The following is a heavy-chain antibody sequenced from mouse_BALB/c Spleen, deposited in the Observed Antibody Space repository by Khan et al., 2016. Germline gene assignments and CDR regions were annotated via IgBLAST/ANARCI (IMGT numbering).Heavy chain of an antibody. CDR1: GFTFNTNA. CDR2: IRSKSSNYAT. Sequence: EVQLVESGGGLVQPKGSLKLSCAASGFTFNTNAMHWVRQAPGKGLEWVARIRSKSSNYATYYADSVKARFTITRDDSQIMLYLQMNNVKTEDTAMYYCVRACMITTCAYWCHGTLVTVSA. J-gene: IGHJ3*01. V-gene: IGHV10S3*01. CDR3: VRACMITTCAY. D-gene: IGHD2-4*01.